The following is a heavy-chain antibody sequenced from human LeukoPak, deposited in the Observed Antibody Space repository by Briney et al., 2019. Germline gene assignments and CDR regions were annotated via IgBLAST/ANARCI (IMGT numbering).Heavy chain of an antibody. D-gene: IGHD2-2*01. CDR1: GFTFNNYG. CDR2: ISYDGRNI. V-gene: IGHV3-30*18. CDR3: AKGPLRGTAAAIDY. Sequence: GESLRLSCAASGFTFNNYGMHWVRHAPGTGLEWVAVISYDGRNIHYPDSVKGRFTISRDISTDTLWLQMDSLRTEDTAVYYCAKGPLRGTAAAIDYWGQGTLVTVSP. J-gene: IGHJ4*02.